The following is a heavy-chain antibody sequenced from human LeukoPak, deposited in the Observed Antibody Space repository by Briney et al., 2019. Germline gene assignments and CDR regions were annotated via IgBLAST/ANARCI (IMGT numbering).Heavy chain of an antibody. D-gene: IGHD3-22*01. V-gene: IGHV4-34*01. CDR3: AREKGSSGLDY. J-gene: IGHJ4*02. Sequence: PSETLSLTCAAYGGSFSGYYWSWIRQPPGKGLEWIGEINHSGSTNYNPSLKSRVTISVDTSKNQFSLKLSSVTAADTAVYYCAREKGSSGLDYWGQGTLVTVSS. CDR2: INHSGST. CDR1: GGSFSGYY.